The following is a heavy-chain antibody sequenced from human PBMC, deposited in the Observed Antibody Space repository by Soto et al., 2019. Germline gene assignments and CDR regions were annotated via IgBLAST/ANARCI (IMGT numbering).Heavy chain of an antibody. V-gene: IGHV3-23*01. CDR2: VSGSGGST. J-gene: IGHJ5*02. D-gene: IGHD2-15*01. CDR3: ANPPTQQVS. CDR1: GFTFSSYA. Sequence: GGSLRLSCAASGFTFSSYAMSWVRQAPGEGLEWVSAVSGSGGSTYYADSVKGRFTISRDNSKNTLYLQMNSLRAEDTAVYYCANPPTQQVSWGQGTLVTVSS.